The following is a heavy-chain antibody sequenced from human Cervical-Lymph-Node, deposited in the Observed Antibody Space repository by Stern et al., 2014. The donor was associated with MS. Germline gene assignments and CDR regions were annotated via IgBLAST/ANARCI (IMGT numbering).Heavy chain of an antibody. V-gene: IGHV1-8*01. D-gene: IGHD4-11*01. CDR3: ARGRPPHDYSHSVDV. CDR1: GYTFSRYD. J-gene: IGHJ4*02. CDR2: MNPNSGHT. Sequence: VQLVQSGAEVKKPGASVKVSCKASGYTFSRYDINWLRQAAGQGPEWMGWMNPNSGHTGFAQTFHGRVTLTRDTSISTAYMELNSLTFEDAAVYYCARGRPPHDYSHSVDVWGQGTLVTVSS.